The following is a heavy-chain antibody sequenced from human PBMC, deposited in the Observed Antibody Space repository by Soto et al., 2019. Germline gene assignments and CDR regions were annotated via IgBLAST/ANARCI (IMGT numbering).Heavy chain of an antibody. J-gene: IGHJ4*02. D-gene: IGHD1-26*01. Sequence: EVQLVESGGAVVHPGGSLRLSCAASGFIFDVYSMHWVRQVPGKGLEWVSLINRDGGSTYYADSVKGRFAVSRDNSKNTLYLQMNSLRTEDTALYYCAKEGFGTRWVSFDYWGQGTLVTVSS. CDR1: GFIFDVYS. CDR3: AKEGFGTRWVSFDY. V-gene: IGHV3-43*01. CDR2: INRDGGST.